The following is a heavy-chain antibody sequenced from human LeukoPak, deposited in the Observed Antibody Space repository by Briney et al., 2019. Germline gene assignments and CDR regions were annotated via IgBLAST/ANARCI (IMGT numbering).Heavy chain of an antibody. CDR3: ARGHLLSNYVWFDP. CDR2: IYYSGST. J-gene: IGHJ5*02. V-gene: IGHV4-31*03. CDR1: GGSISSGGYY. D-gene: IGHD4-11*01. Sequence: SQTLSLTCTVSGGSISSGGYYWSWIRQHPGKGLEWIGYIYYSGSTYYNPSLKSRVTISVDTSKNQFSLKLSSVTAADTAVYYCARGHLLSNYVWFDPWGQGTLVIVSS.